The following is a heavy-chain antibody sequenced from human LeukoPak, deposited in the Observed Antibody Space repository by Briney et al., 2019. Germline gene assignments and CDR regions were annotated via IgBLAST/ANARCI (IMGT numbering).Heavy chain of an antibody. CDR3: ARASIAALKNYYMDV. V-gene: IGHV1-8*03. CDR2: MNPNSGNT. J-gene: IGHJ6*03. CDR1: GYTFTSYD. D-gene: IGHD6-6*01. Sequence: ASVKVSCKASGYTFTSYDINWVRQATGQGLEGMGWMNPNSGNTGYAQKFQGRVTITRNTSISTAYMELSSLRSEDTAVYYCARASIAALKNYYMDVWGKGTTVTVSS.